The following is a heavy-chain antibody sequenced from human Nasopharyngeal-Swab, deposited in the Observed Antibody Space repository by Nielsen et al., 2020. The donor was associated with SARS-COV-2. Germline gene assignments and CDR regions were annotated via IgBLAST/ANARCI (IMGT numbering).Heavy chain of an antibody. CDR3: ARGPLRYYDILTGYYMGYYYYYMDV. D-gene: IGHD3-9*01. V-gene: IGHV1-46*01. J-gene: IGHJ6*03. CDR1: GYTFTSYY. CDR2: INPSGGST. Sequence: ASVKVSCKASGYTFTSYYMHWVRQAPGQGLAWMGIINPSGGSTSYAQKFQGRVTMTRNTSISTAYMELSSLRSEDTAVYYCARGPLRYYDILTGYYMGYYYYYMDVWGKGTTVTVSS.